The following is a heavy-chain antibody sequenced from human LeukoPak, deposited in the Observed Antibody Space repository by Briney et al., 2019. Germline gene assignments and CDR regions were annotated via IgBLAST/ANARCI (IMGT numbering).Heavy chain of an antibody. CDR1: GGSISSGGYY. Sequence: SETLSLTCTVSGGSISSGGYYWSWIRQPPGKGLEWIGEINHSGSTNYNPSLKSRVTISVDTSKNQFSLKLSSVTAADTAVYYCARDGYSYGNFDYWGQGTLVTVSS. J-gene: IGHJ4*02. V-gene: IGHV4-39*07. CDR3: ARDGYSYGNFDY. CDR2: INHSGST. D-gene: IGHD5-18*01.